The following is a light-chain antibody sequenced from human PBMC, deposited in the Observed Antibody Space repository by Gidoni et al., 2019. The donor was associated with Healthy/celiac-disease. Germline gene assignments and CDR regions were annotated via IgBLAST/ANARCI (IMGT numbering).Light chain of an antibody. CDR3: QQYYSYPWT. Sequence: AIRMTQPPSSSPASPGDRVTITCRASQGISSYLAWYQQKPGKAPKLLIYAASTLQSGVPSRFSGSGSGTDFTLTISCLQSEDFATYYCQQYYSYPWTFGQGTKVEIK. CDR1: QGISSY. V-gene: IGKV1-8*01. J-gene: IGKJ1*01. CDR2: AAS.